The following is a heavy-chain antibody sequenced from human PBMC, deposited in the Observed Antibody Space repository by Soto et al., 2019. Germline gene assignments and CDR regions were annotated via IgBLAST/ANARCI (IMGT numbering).Heavy chain of an antibody. J-gene: IGHJ3*02. V-gene: IGHV1-46*02. CDR1: GYTLNELS. Sequence: ASVKVSCKVSGYTLNELSMHWVRQAPGQGLEWMGIINPSGGSTSYAQKFQGRVTMTRDTSTSTVYMELSSLRSEDTAVYYCAREKTLGYCISTSCYSATEDAFDIWGQGTMVTVSS. D-gene: IGHD2-2*01. CDR3: AREKTLGYCISTSCYSATEDAFDI. CDR2: INPSGGST.